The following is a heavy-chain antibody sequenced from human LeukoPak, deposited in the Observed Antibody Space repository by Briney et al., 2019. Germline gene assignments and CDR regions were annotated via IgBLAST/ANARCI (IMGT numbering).Heavy chain of an antibody. D-gene: IGHD3-10*01. CDR2: ISGSGGTT. J-gene: IGHJ4*02. Sequence: GGSLRLSCAASGLTFSSYAMSWVRQAPGKGLEWVSAISGSGGTTYYADSVKGRFTISRDNSKNTLYLQMNSLRAEDTAVYYCAEEDPHGSGSLDYWGQGSLATVSS. CDR3: AEEDPHGSGSLDY. CDR1: GLTFSSYA. V-gene: IGHV3-23*01.